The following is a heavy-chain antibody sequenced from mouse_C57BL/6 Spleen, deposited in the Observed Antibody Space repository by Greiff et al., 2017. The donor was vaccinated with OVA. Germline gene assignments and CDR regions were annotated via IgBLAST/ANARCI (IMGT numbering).Heavy chain of an antibody. CDR3: ARMRSYYFDY. J-gene: IGHJ2*01. V-gene: IGHV1-82*01. CDR1: GYAFSSSW. Sequence: VQLVESGPELVKPGASVKISCKASGYAFSSSWMNWVKQRPGKGLEWIGRIYPGDGDTNYNGKFKGKATLTADKSSSTAYMQLSSLTSEDSAVYFCARMRSYYFDYWGQGTTLTVSS. CDR2: IYPGDGDT.